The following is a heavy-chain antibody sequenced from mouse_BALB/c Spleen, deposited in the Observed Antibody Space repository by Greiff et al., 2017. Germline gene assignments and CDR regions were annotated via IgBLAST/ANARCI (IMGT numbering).Heavy chain of an antibody. D-gene: IGHD4-1*01. V-gene: IGHV5-12-1*01. J-gene: IGHJ3*01. CDR1: GFAFSSYD. Sequence: EVQVVESGGGLVKPGGSLKLSCAASGFAFSSYDMSWVRQTPEKRLEWVAYISSGGGSTYYPDTVKGRFTISRDNAKNTLYLQMSSLKSEDTAMYYCARPLTGTEAWFAYWGQGTLVTVSA. CDR2: ISSGGGST. CDR3: ARPLTGTEAWFAY.